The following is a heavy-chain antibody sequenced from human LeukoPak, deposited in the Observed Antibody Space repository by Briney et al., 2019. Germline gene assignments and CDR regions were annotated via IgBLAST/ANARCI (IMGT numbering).Heavy chain of an antibody. CDR1: GGSISRYY. V-gene: IGHV4-59*01. J-gene: IGHJ6*03. CDR2: IYYSGST. Sequence: SETLSLTCTVSGGSISRYYWSWIRQPPGKGLEWIGYIYYSGSTNYNPSLKSRVTISVDTSKNQFSLKLSSVTAADTAVYYCARGLRGVVVTAIPYYYYYMDVWGRRTTVTVSS. CDR3: ARGLRGVVVTAIPYYYYYMDV. D-gene: IGHD2-21*02.